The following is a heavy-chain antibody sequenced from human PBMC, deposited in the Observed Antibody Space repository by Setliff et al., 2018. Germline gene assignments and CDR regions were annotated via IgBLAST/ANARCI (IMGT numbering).Heavy chain of an antibody. V-gene: IGHV1-8*02. D-gene: IGHD3-10*01. J-gene: IGHJ5*02. CDR1: GYTFTSYD. CDR2: MNPNSGNT. Sequence: ASVKVSCKASGYTFTSYDINWVRQATGQWLEWMGWMNPNSGNTGYAQKFQGRVTMTRNTSISTAYMELSSLRSEDTAVYYCARAELLWFGGFDPWGQGTLVTVSS. CDR3: ARAELLWFGGFDP.